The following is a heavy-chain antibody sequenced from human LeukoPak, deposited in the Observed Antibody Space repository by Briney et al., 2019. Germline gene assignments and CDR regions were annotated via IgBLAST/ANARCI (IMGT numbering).Heavy chain of an antibody. Sequence: ASVKVSCKASGYTFTGYYMHWVRQAPGQGLEWMGWISPNSGGTNYAQQFQGRVTMTRDTSISTAYMELSRLRSDDTAVYYCARDTRYCTNGVCKDDAFDIWGQGTMVTVSS. J-gene: IGHJ3*02. CDR2: ISPNSGGT. CDR3: ARDTRYCTNGVCKDDAFDI. V-gene: IGHV1-2*02. CDR1: GYTFTGYY. D-gene: IGHD2-8*01.